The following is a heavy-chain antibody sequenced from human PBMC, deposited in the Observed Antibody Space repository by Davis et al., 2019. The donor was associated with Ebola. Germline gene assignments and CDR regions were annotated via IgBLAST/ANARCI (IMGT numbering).Heavy chain of an antibody. CDR2: IYHSGST. D-gene: IGHD3-16*01. V-gene: IGHV4-4*02. J-gene: IGHJ6*02. Sequence: PSETLSLTCAVSGGSISSSNWWSWVRQPPGKGLEWIGEIYHSGSTNYNPSLKSRVTISVDTSKNQFSLKLSSVTAADTAVYYCARHKVWRHSRYGMDVWGQGTTVTVSS. CDR3: ARHKVWRHSRYGMDV. CDR1: GGSISSSNW.